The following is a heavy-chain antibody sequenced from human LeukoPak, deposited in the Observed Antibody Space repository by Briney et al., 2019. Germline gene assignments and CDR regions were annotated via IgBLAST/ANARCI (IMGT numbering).Heavy chain of an antibody. J-gene: IGHJ3*02. CDR1: GFTFTTSW. CDR2: IYPGDSDT. D-gene: IGHD1-14*01. CDR3: ARQLTTLRGFDI. Sequence: GESLKISCQGSGFTFTTSWIGWVRQLPGKGLEWMGIIYPGDSDTRYSPSFQGQVTISADKSINTAYLQWTSLKASDTAMYYCARQLTTLRGFDIWGQGTMVTASS. V-gene: IGHV5-51*01.